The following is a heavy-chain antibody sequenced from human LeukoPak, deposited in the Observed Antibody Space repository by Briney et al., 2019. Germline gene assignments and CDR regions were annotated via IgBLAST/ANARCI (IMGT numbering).Heavy chain of an antibody. V-gene: IGHV3-30*18. CDR1: GFTFSSYG. CDR2: ISYDGSNK. D-gene: IGHD3-10*01. J-gene: IGHJ4*02. Sequence: GGSLRLSCAASGFTFSSYGMHWVRQAPGKGLEWVAVISYDGSNKYYAESVKGRFTISRDNSKNTLYLQMNSLRAEDTAVYYCAKGTMVRGAPYDYWGQGTLVTVSS. CDR3: AKGTMVRGAPYDY.